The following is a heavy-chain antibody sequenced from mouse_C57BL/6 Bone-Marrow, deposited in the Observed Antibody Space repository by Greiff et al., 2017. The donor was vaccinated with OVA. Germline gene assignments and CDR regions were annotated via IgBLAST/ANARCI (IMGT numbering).Heavy chain of an antibody. D-gene: IGHD1-1*01. CDR2: INPSTGGT. Sequence: VHVKQSGPELVKPGASVKISCKASGYSFTGYYMHWVKQSSEKSLEWIGEINPSTGGTSYNQKFKGKATLTVDKSSSTAYMQLKSLTSEDSAVYYCANYYGSSYWGQGTTLTVSS. J-gene: IGHJ2*01. V-gene: IGHV1-43*01. CDR3: ANYYGSSY. CDR1: GYSFTGYY.